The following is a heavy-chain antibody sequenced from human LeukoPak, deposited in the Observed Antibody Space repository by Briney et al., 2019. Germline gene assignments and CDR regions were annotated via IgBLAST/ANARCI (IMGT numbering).Heavy chain of an antibody. V-gene: IGHV3-23*01. Sequence: PGGSLRLSCAASGFTFSRYGMSWVRQAPGKGLEWVSAISGSGGSTYYADSVKGRFTISRDNSKNTLYLQMNSLRAEDTAVYYCANTYYYDSSGYYYSWGQGTLVTVSS. CDR1: GFTFSRYG. CDR2: ISGSGGST. J-gene: IGHJ5*02. CDR3: ANTYYYDSSGYYYS. D-gene: IGHD3-22*01.